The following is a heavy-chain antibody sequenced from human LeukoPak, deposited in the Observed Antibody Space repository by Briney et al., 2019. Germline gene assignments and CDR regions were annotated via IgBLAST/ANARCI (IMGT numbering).Heavy chain of an antibody. Sequence: SETLSLTCAVYGGSFSGYYWSWIRQPPGKGLEWIGRIYTSGSTNYNPSLKSRVTMSVDTSKNQFSLKLSSVTAADTAVYYCARATYYYGSGSYLSSNPELGQYYYYMDVWGKGTTVTISS. CDR2: IYTSGST. D-gene: IGHD3-10*01. CDR3: ARATYYYGSGSYLSSNPELGQYYYYMDV. V-gene: IGHV4-59*10. CDR1: GGSFSGYY. J-gene: IGHJ6*03.